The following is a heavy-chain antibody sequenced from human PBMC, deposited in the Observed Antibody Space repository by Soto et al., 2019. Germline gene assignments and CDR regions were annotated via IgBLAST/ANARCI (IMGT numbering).Heavy chain of an antibody. J-gene: IGHJ1*01. CDR2: IAAYNGNT. Sequence: QVQLVQSGAEVKKPGASVKVSCKASGYTFSSYGISWVRQAPGQGLEWMGWIAAYNGNTKYAQKFQGRVTMTTDTSTSTAYLDLRSLRSDDTAVYYRARDTSGYIILFQHWGQGTLVTVSS. V-gene: IGHV1-18*04. D-gene: IGHD3-22*01. CDR1: GYTFSSYG. CDR3: ARDTSGYIILFQH.